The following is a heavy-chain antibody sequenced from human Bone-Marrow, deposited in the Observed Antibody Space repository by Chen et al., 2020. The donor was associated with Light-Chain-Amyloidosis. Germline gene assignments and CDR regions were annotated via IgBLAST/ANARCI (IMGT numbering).Heavy chain of an antibody. CDR1: GGSISSSSYY. D-gene: IGHD3-16*02. CDR2: SYYSGST. V-gene: IGHV4-39*07. Sequence: QLQLQESGPGLVKPSETLSLTCTVSGGSISSSSYYWGWIRQPPGKGLEWIGSSYYSGSTYYNPSLKSRVTISVDTSKNQFSLKLSSVTAADTAVYYCARDWYDYVWGSYRYPFDYWGQGTLVTVSS. CDR3: ARDWYDYVWGSYRYPFDY. J-gene: IGHJ4*02.